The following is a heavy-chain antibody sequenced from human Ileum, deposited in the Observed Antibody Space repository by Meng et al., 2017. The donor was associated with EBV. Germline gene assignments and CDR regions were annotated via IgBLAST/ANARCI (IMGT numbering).Heavy chain of an antibody. D-gene: IGHD6-19*01. CDR3: ARGARLAPFDY. CDR2: TYSRSKWYN. Sequence: AGPGLGHPPQTLSLSRAFSGYSVSINSADWTWIRQSPSRGLEWLGTTYSRSKWYNEYAVSVKSLITTNADTSKNQFSLQLNSVTPDDTAVYYWARGARLAPFDYWGQGTLVTVSS. CDR1: GYSVSINSAD. V-gene: IGHV6-1*01. J-gene: IGHJ4*02.